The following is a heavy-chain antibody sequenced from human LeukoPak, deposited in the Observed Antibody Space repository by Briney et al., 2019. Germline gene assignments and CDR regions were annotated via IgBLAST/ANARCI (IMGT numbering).Heavy chain of an antibody. V-gene: IGHV4-59*01. J-gene: IGHJ4*02. CDR2: IYYSGST. CDR3: ARPRLLYGSGPILV. Sequence: SETLSLTCTVSGASISTYYWSWIRQPPGKGLEWIGYIYYSGSTNYNPSLKSRVTISVDTSKNQFSLKLSSVTAADTAVYYCARPRLLYGSGPILVWGQGTLVTVSS. CDR1: GASISTYY. D-gene: IGHD3-10*01.